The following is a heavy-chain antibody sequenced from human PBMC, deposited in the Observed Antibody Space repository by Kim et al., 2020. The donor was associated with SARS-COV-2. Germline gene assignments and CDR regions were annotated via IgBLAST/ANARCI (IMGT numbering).Heavy chain of an antibody. CDR1: GFTFSSYA. Sequence: GGSLRLSCAASGFTFSSYAMHWVRQAPGKGLEWVAIISYDGSNIYYADSVKGRFTISRDNSKNTLYLQMNSLRAEDTAVYYCARDRHRNWGGVCFDYWGQGTLVTVSS. D-gene: IGHD7-27*01. J-gene: IGHJ4*02. CDR2: ISYDGSNI. V-gene: IGHV3-30*04. CDR3: ARDRHRNWGGVCFDY.